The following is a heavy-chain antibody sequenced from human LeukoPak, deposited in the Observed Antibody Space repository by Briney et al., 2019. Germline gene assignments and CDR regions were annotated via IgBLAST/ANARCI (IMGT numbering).Heavy chain of an antibody. CDR1: GGSLNGHY. CDR3: AKNGQSGFSFDP. V-gene: IGHV4-34*01. Sequence: SETLSLTCAVYGGSLNGHYWSWIRQPPGKGLEWIGEGNESGGTKFNPSLKSRATISAGTSKNQFSLKLSSVTAADTAVYYCAKNGQSGFSFDPWGQGTLDTVSS. CDR2: GNESGGT. D-gene: IGHD2-8*01. J-gene: IGHJ5*02.